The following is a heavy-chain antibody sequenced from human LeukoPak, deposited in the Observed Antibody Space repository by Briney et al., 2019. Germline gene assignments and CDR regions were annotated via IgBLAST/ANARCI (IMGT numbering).Heavy chain of an antibody. V-gene: IGHV1-18*01. CDR2: ISAYNGNT. D-gene: IGHD4-17*01. Sequence: ASVKVSCRTSGYTFTSYGITWVRQAPGQGLEWMGWISAYNGNTNYGQKLQGRVTMTTDTVTSTAYMELSRLRSDDTAVYYCARDYLASVTTYYFYYMDVWGKGTTVTVSS. CDR3: ARDYLASVTTYYFYYMDV. J-gene: IGHJ6*03. CDR1: GYTFTSYG.